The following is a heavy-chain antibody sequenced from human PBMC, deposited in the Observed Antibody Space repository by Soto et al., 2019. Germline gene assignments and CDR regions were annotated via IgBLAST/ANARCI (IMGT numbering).Heavy chain of an antibody. Sequence: QVQLVQSGAEVKKPGASVKVSCKVSGYTFTSYDINWVRQATGQGLEWMGWMNPNSGNTGYAQKFQGRVTMTRNTSISTAYMELSSLRSEDTAVYYCARGRRVLRFLEWLYNWFDPWGQGTLVTVSS. J-gene: IGHJ5*02. CDR3: ARGRRVLRFLEWLYNWFDP. CDR1: GYTFTSYD. D-gene: IGHD3-3*01. V-gene: IGHV1-8*01. CDR2: MNPNSGNT.